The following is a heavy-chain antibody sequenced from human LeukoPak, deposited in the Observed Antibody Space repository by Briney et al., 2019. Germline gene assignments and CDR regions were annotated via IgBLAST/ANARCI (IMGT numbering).Heavy chain of an antibody. CDR3: ARAGMSKYQLLVLGY. V-gene: IGHV1-2*02. CDR2: INPNSGGT. CDR1: GYTFTGYY. Sequence: ASVKVSCKASGYTFTGYYVHWVRQAPGQGLEWMGWINPNSGGTNYAQKFQGRVTMTRDTSISTAYMELSRLRSDDTAVYYCARAGMSKYQLLVLGYWGQGTLVTVSS. D-gene: IGHD2-2*01. J-gene: IGHJ4*02.